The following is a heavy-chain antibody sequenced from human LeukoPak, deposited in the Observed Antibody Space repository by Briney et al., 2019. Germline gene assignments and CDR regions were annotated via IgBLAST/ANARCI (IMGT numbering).Heavy chain of an antibody. CDR2: INLNSGGT. V-gene: IGHV1-2*04. D-gene: IGHD6-13*01. Sequence: ASVKVSCKASGYTFTGYYMHWVRQAPGQGLEWMGWINLNSGGTNYAQKFQGWVTMTRDTSISPASMELDGLRSDDTGHDYCARGLYSSSWRGVDAFDIWGQGTMVTVSS. CDR3: ARGLYSSSWRGVDAFDI. CDR1: GYTFTGYY. J-gene: IGHJ3*02.